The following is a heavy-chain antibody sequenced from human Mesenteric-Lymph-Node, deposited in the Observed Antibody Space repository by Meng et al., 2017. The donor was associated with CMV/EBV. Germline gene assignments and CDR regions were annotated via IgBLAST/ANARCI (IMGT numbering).Heavy chain of an antibody. Sequence: GGSLRLSCAASGFTFNNYGMHWVRQAPGKGLEWVAFIRYDGSYKYDADSVKGRFTISRDNAKNTLYLQMNSLRAEDTAVYYCARVVASGSYNNWFDPWGQGTLVTVSS. CDR3: ARVVASGSYNNWFDP. V-gene: IGHV3-30*02. CDR1: GFTFNNYG. J-gene: IGHJ5*02. D-gene: IGHD1-26*01. CDR2: IRYDGSYK.